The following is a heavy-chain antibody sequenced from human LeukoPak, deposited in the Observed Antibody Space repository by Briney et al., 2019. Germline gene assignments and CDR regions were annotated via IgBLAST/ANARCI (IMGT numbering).Heavy chain of an antibody. CDR1: GFTFSSDW. V-gene: IGHV3-7*01. CDR3: ARDIGDY. J-gene: IGHJ4*02. CDR2: IKRDGSEK. Sequence: GGSLRLSCAASGFTFSSDWMTWVRQAPGKGLEWVANIKRDGSEKYYVDSVKGRFTISRDNAKNSLYLQMNSLRAEDTAVYYCARDIGDYWGLGTLVTVSS. D-gene: IGHD3-16*01.